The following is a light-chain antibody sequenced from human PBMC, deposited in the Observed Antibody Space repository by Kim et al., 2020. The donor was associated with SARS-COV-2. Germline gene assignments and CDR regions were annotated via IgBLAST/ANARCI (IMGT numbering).Light chain of an antibody. CDR1: KLGDKY. Sequence: SYELTQPPSVSVSPGQTASITRSGDKLGDKYACWYQQKPGQSPVLVIYQDSKRPSGMPERFSGSNSGNTATLTISGTQAMDEADYYCQAWDSSTVVLGGGTQLTIL. CDR2: QDS. J-gene: IGLJ2*01. CDR3: QAWDSSTVV. V-gene: IGLV3-1*01.